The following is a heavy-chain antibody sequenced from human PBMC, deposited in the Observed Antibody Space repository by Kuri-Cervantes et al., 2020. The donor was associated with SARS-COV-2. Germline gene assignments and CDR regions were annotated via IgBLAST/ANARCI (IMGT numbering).Heavy chain of an antibody. D-gene: IGHD6-6*01. CDR3: ARIHSSSSGGYFDY. Sequence: GGSLRLSCAVSGFTFSNYAMTWVRQAPGKGLEWVSLISWDGGSTYYADSVKGRFTISRDNSKNSLYLQMNSLRAEDTALYYCARIHSSSSGGYFDYWGQGTLVTVSS. CDR2: ISWDGGST. J-gene: IGHJ4*02. CDR1: GFTFSNYA. V-gene: IGHV3-43D*03.